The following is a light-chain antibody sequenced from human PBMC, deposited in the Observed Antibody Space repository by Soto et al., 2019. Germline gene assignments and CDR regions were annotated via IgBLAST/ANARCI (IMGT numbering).Light chain of an antibody. CDR3: QQTHSFPIT. CDR1: QGISNW. J-gene: IGKJ5*01. CDR2: SAS. Sequence: DIQMTQSPSSVSASVGDRVTITCRPSQGISNWLAWYRQKPGKAPDLLISSASSLQSGVPSRFSGSGSGTDFTLTISSLQPEDFAIYYCQQTHSFPITFGQGTRLEIK. V-gene: IGKV1D-12*01.